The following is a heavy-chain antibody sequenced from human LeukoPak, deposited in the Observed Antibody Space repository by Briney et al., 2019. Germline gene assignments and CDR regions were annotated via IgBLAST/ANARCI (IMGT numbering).Heavy chain of an antibody. Sequence: SETLSLTCTVSGGSVSSGSYYWSWIRQPPGKGLEWIGYIYYSGSTNYNPSLKSRATISVDTSKNQFSLKLSSVTAADTAVYYCARGTTVVTGYYGMDVWGQGTTVTVSS. D-gene: IGHD4-23*01. CDR1: GGSVSSGSYY. CDR3: ARGTTVVTGYYGMDV. J-gene: IGHJ6*02. CDR2: IYYSGST. V-gene: IGHV4-61*01.